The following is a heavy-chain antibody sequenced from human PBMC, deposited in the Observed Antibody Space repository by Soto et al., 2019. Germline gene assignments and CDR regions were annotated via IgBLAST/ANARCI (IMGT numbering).Heavy chain of an antibody. D-gene: IGHD3-10*01. J-gene: IGHJ3*02. CDR1: GGSFSGYY. V-gene: IGHV4-34*01. CDR2: INHSGST. CDR3: ARGFSLVWYGSGTHAFDI. Sequence: QVQLQQWGAGLLKPSETLSLTCAVYGGSFSGYYWSWIRQPPGKGLEWIGEINHSGSTNYNPSLKSRVTISVDTSKNQFSLKLSSVTAADTAVYYCARGFSLVWYGSGTHAFDIWGQGTMVTVSS.